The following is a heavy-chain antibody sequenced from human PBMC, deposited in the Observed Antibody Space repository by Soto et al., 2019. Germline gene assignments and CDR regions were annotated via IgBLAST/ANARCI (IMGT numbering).Heavy chain of an antibody. D-gene: IGHD3-16*01. Sequence: QVQLVQSGAEVKKPGSSVKVSCKASGGTFSSYTISWVRQAPGQGLEWMGRIIPILGIANYAQKFQGRVTXXADKSTSTAYMELSSLRSEDTAVYYCARDLWGMDVWGQGTTVTVSS. J-gene: IGHJ6*02. CDR2: IIPILGIA. V-gene: IGHV1-69*08. CDR3: ARDLWGMDV. CDR1: GGTFSSYT.